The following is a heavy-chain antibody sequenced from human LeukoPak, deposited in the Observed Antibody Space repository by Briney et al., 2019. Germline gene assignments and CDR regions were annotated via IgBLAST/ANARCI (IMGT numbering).Heavy chain of an antibody. Sequence: SETLSLTCAVYGGSFSGYYWSWIRQPPGKEQEWIGEINHSGSTNYNPSLKRRVTISVDTSKNQFSLKLSSVTAADTAVYYCARGLDWGPYYFDYWGQGTLVTVSS. CDR1: GGSFSGYY. V-gene: IGHV4-34*01. D-gene: IGHD7-27*01. CDR3: ARGLDWGPYYFDY. J-gene: IGHJ4*02. CDR2: INHSGST.